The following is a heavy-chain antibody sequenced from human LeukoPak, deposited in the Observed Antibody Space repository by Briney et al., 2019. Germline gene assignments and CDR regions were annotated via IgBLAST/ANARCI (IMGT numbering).Heavy chain of an antibody. CDR1: GFTFSSYE. V-gene: IGHV3-48*03. CDR3: ARDYSSGWYDFDY. J-gene: IGHJ4*02. D-gene: IGHD6-19*01. CDR2: ISSSGSTI. Sequence: PGGSLRLSCAASGFTFSSYEMNWVRQAPGKGLEWVSYISSSGSTIYYADSVKGRFTISRDNAKNSLYLQMNSLRAADTAVYYCARDYSSGWYDFDYWGQGTLVTVSS.